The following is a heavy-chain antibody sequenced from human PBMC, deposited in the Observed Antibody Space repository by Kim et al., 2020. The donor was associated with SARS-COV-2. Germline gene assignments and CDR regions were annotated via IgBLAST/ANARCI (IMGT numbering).Heavy chain of an antibody. CDR2: GST. Sequence: GSTYYADSVKGRFTISRDNSKNTLYLQMNSLRAEDTAVYYCAKDVGAFDIWGQGTMVTVSS. J-gene: IGHJ3*02. D-gene: IGHD1-26*01. V-gene: IGHV3-23*01. CDR3: AKDVGAFDI.